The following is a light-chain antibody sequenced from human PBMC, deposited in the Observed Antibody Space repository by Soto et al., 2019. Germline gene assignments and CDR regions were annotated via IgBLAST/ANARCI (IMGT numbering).Light chain of an antibody. CDR3: SSETIRRSWV. V-gene: IGLV2-14*01. CDR2: EVT. Sequence: QSALTQPASVTGSPGQSITISCTGTTSDVDYNRVSWYQQYPGTAPKLMINEVTNRPSGVSDRFSGSRSGNTASLTISGLQPEDEADYYCSSETIRRSWVFGGGTKLTVL. J-gene: IGLJ3*02. CDR1: TSDVDYNR.